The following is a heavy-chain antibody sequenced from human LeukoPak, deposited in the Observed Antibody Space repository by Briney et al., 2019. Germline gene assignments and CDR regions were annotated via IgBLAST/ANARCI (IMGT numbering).Heavy chain of an antibody. CDR2: IRYDGSNK. V-gene: IGHV3-30*02. D-gene: IGHD3-22*01. Sequence: GRSLRLSCAASGFTFSSYGMHWVRQAPGKGLEWVAFIRYDGSNKYYADSVKGRFTISRDNSKNTLYLQMNSLRAEDTAVYYCAREQRITMIVVVNRGAFDIWGQGTMVTVSS. CDR1: GFTFSSYG. CDR3: AREQRITMIVVVNRGAFDI. J-gene: IGHJ3*02.